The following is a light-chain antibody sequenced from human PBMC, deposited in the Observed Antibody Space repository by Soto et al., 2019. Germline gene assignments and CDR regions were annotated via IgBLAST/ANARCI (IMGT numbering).Light chain of an antibody. J-gene: IGLJ3*02. CDR3: SSYTTSSTWV. V-gene: IGLV2-14*03. CDR1: SNDVGAFNY. Sequence: QSALTQPASVSGSPGQSITISCTGSSNDVGAFNYVSWYRHSPGEAPKVLIRGVSIRPSGVSIRFSASKSANTASLTISGLQAEDEGLYYCSSYTTSSTWVFGGGTKLTVL. CDR2: GVS.